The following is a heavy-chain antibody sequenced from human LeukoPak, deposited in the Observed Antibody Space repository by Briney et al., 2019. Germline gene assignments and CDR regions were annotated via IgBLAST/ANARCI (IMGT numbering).Heavy chain of an antibody. V-gene: IGHV1-46*01. CDR1: GYTFTSYY. J-gene: IGHJ4*02. CDR2: INPSGGST. D-gene: IGHD3-22*01. CDR3: ASLNYYDSSGTLFDY. Sequence: GASVRVSCKASGYTFTSYYMHWVRQAPGQGLEWMGIINPSGGSTSYAQKFQGRVTMTRDTSTSTVYMELSSLRSEDTAVYYCASLNYYDSSGTLFDYWGQGTLVTVSS.